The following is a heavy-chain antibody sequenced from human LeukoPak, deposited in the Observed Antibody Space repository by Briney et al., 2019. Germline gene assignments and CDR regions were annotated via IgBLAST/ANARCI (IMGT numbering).Heavy chain of an antibody. D-gene: IGHD3-22*01. CDR1: GYTLTELS. CDR3: ATQYGTDYYDSSGYFNY. V-gene: IGHV1-24*01. J-gene: IGHJ4*02. CDR2: FDPEDGET. Sequence: ASVTVSCKVSGYTLTELSMHWVRQAPGKGLEWMGGFDPEDGETIYAQKFQGRVTMTEDTSTDTAYMELSSLRSEDTAVYYCATQYGTDYYDSSGYFNYWGQGTLVTVSS.